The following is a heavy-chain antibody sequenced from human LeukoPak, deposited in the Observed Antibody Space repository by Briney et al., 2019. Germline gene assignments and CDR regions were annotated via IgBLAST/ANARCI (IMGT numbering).Heavy chain of an antibody. CDR2: ISWNSGSI. V-gene: IGHV3-9*01. CDR3: AKDTSPSITMVRGVIID. Sequence: GGSLRLSCAASGFTFDDYAMHWVRQAPGKGLEWVSGISWNSGSIGYADSVKGRFTISRDNAKNSLYLQMNSLRAEDTALYYCAKDTSPSITMVRGVIIDWGQGTLVTVSS. D-gene: IGHD3-10*01. J-gene: IGHJ4*02. CDR1: GFTFDDYA.